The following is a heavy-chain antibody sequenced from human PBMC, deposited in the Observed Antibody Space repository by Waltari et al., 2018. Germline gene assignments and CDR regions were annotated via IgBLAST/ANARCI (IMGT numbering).Heavy chain of an antibody. CDR3: AREARGAYWKL. J-gene: IGHJ4*02. Sequence: QVQLVQSGAEVTKPGSSVKVSCKSAGGSFDSFAISWVRQAPGQGLEWMGGINPHFNKANYAQTFNDRVTITAETGTNTAYMELRNLRSEDTALYYCAREARGAYWKLGGQGTLVTVSS. D-gene: IGHD1-1*01. CDR2: INPHFNKA. V-gene: IGHV1-69*06. CDR1: GGSFDSFA.